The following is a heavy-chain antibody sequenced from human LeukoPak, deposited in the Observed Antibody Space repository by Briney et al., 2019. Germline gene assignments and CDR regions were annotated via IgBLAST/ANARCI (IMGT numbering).Heavy chain of an antibody. V-gene: IGHV2-70*04. CDR3: ARMRGGSIFGFDY. Sequence: SGPALVKPTQTLTLTCTFSGFSLTTSGMRMNWIRQPPGKALEWLARIDWYDEKFYSTSLKTRLTISRDTSKNQVVLTMTDMDPVDTATYYCARMRGGSIFGFDYWGQGTLVTVSS. CDR2: IDWYDEK. CDR1: GFSLTTSGMR. J-gene: IGHJ4*02. D-gene: IGHD3-3*02.